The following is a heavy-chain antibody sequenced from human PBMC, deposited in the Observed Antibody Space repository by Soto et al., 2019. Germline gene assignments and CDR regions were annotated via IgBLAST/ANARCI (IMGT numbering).Heavy chain of an antibody. D-gene: IGHD2-15*01. CDR3: ARAEDYWDYFDY. Sequence: SETLSLTCTVSGGSISSYYWSWIRQPPGKGLEWIGYIYYSGSTNYNPSLKSRVTISVDTSKNQFSLKLSSVTAADTAVYYCARAEDYWDYFDYWGQGTLVTVPQ. CDR2: IYYSGST. CDR1: GGSISSYY. V-gene: IGHV4-59*01. J-gene: IGHJ4*02.